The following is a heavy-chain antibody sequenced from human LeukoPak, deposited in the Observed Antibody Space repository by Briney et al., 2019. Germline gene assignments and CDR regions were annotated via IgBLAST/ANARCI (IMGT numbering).Heavy chain of an antibody. CDR2: INSGGTT. Sequence: GGSLRLSCAASGFIVSSTYMNWVRQAPGKGLEWISVINSGGTTYYADSVKGRFTISRDDSNNMLFLQMNSLRAEDTALYYCAKMDSDYYIDFWGQGTLVTVSS. CDR3: AKMDSDYYIDF. CDR1: GFIVSSTY. D-gene: IGHD3/OR15-3a*01. V-gene: IGHV3-53*01. J-gene: IGHJ4*02.